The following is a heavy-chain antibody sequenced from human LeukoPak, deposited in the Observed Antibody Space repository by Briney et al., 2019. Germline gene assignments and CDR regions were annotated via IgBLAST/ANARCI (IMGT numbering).Heavy chain of an antibody. CDR1: GYTFTGYY. CDR2: INPNSGGT. Sequence: GASVKVSCKASGYTFTGYYMHWVRQAPGKGLEWMGWINPNSGGTNYAQKFQGRVTMTRDTSIITAYMELSRLRSDDTAVYYCARRYVGGFDYWGQGTLVTVSS. CDR3: ARRYVGGFDY. J-gene: IGHJ4*02. V-gene: IGHV1-2*02. D-gene: IGHD3-10*01.